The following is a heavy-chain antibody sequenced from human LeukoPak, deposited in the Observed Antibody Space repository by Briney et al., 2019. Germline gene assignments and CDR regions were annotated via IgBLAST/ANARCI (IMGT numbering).Heavy chain of an antibody. Sequence: SETLSLTCTVSGGSISSYYWTWIRQPAGKGLEWIGRIYTTGSTNYNPSLNSRVTMSVDTSKNQFSLKLSSVTAADTAVYHCARQLAVAGKAGFDYWGQGTLVTVSS. CDR3: ARQLAVAGKAGFDY. CDR2: IYTTGST. V-gene: IGHV4-4*07. J-gene: IGHJ4*02. D-gene: IGHD6-19*01. CDR1: GGSISSYY.